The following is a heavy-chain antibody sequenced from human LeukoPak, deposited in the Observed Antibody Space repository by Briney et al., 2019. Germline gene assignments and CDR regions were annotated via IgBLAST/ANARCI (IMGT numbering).Heavy chain of an antibody. Sequence: GGSLRLSCAASGFTFSSYWMSWVRQAPGKGLEWVANIKQDGSEKYYVDSVKGRFTISRDNAKNSLYLQMNSLRAEDTAVYYCARGFTGYDEIEYYFDYWGQGTLVTVSS. J-gene: IGHJ4*02. D-gene: IGHD5-12*01. CDR3: ARGFTGYDEIEYYFDY. CDR2: IKQDGSEK. CDR1: GFTFSSYW. V-gene: IGHV3-7*01.